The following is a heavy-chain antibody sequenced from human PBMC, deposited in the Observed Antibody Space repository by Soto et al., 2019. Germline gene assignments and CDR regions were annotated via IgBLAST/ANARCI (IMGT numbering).Heavy chain of an antibody. CDR3: ATWHLQEHAYDI. CDR2: LYDLDGT. V-gene: IGHV3-23*01. Sequence: GGSLRLSCAASGFTFSSYAMSWVRQAPGKGLEWVSALYDLDGTYYADSVKGRFTTSSDSSRTTVYLQMNSLRPDDTAVYSCATWHLQEHAYDIWGQGTMVTVSS. CDR1: GFTFSSYA. D-gene: IGHD1-1*01. J-gene: IGHJ3*02.